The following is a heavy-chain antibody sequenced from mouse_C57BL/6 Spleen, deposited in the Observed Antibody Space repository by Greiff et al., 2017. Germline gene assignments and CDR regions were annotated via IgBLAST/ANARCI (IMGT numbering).Heavy chain of an antibody. CDR1: GYTFTSYW. D-gene: IGHD2-1*01. Sequence: VQLQQPGAELVKPGASVKMSCKASGYTFTSYWITWVKQRPGQGLEWIGDIYPGSGSTNYNEKFKSKATLTVDTSSSTAYMQLSSLTSEDSAVYYCAREEIYYGNLYYFDYWGQGTTLTVSS. V-gene: IGHV1-55*01. CDR2: IYPGSGST. CDR3: AREEIYYGNLYYFDY. J-gene: IGHJ2*01.